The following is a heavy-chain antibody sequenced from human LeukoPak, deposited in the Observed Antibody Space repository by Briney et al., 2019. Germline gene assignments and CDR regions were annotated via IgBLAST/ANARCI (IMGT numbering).Heavy chain of an antibody. D-gene: IGHD3-3*01. V-gene: IGHV4-39*07. J-gene: IGHJ4*02. Sequence: SETLSLTCTVSGGSISSSSYYWGWIRQPPGKGLEWIGSIYYSGSTYYNPSLKSRVTISVDTSKNQFSLKLSSVTAADTAVYYCARGTRYYDFWSGYSNYFDYWGQGTLVTVSS. CDR1: GGSISSSSYY. CDR2: IYYSGST. CDR3: ARGTRYYDFWSGYSNYFDY.